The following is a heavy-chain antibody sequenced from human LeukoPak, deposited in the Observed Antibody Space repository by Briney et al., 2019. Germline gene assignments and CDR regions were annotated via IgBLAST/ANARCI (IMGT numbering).Heavy chain of an antibody. CDR2: ISANGDNT. V-gene: IGHV3-64D*06. CDR1: GFTFSGSA. CDR3: VRDLT. J-gene: IGHJ5*02. Sequence: GGSLRLSCSASGFTFSGSAMHWVRQAPGKGPELVSGISANGDNTYYGDSVKVRFTISRDNSKNTVHLQMSSLSPEDTAVYYCVRDLTWGQGTLVIVSS.